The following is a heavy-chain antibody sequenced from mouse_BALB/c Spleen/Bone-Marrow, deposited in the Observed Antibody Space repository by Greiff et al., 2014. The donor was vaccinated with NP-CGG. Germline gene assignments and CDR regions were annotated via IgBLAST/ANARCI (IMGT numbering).Heavy chain of an antibody. Sequence: VQLEESGGGLVQPGGSLKLSCAASGFAFSRYWMSWVRQAPGKRLEWIGEINPDSSKINYTPSLKDKFIISRDNAKNTLYLQMSKVRSEDTALYYCATRISRDGYWGQGTTLTVSS. CDR1: GFAFSRYW. V-gene: IGHV4-1*02. CDR3: ATRISRDGY. CDR2: INPDSSKI. D-gene: IGHD3-3*01. J-gene: IGHJ2*01.